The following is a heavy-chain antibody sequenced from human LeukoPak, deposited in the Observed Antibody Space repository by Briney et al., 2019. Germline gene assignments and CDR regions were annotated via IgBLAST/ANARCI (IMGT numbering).Heavy chain of an antibody. CDR2: ISGSGIT. J-gene: IGHJ4*02. CDR1: GFTFSSYA. Sequence: PGGSLRLSCAASGFTFSSYAMSWVRQAPGKGLEWVSAISGSGITYYADPVKGRFTISRDNSKNTLYLRMNSLRAEDTAVYYCAKVDDSSGYYHNALDYWGQGTRVTVSS. V-gene: IGHV3-23*01. CDR3: AKVDDSSGYYHNALDY. D-gene: IGHD3-22*01.